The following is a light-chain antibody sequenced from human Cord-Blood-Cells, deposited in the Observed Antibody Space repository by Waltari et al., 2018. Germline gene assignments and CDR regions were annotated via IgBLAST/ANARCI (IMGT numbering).Light chain of an antibody. J-gene: IGLJ2*01. CDR2: EVS. CDR3: SSYAGSNNLV. CDR1: SRDVGVYNY. Sequence: QSALTQPPSASGSPGHSVTISCTGTSRDVGVYNYVSWYQQHPGKAPKLMIYEVSKRPSGVPDRFSGSKSGNTASLTVSGLQAEDEADYYCSSYAGSNNLVFGGGTKLTVL. V-gene: IGLV2-8*01.